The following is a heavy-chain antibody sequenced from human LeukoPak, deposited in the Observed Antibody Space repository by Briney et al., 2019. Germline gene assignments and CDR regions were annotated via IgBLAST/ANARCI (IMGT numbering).Heavy chain of an antibody. CDR2: INSDGSTT. V-gene: IGHV3-74*01. CDR3: AKSYNGYESKPDY. J-gene: IGHJ4*02. Sequence: GGSLRLSCAASGFTFSSYWMHWVRQAPGKGLVWVSRINSDGSTTNYADYVKGRFTISRDNSKITLYLQMNSLRAEDTAVYYCAKSYNGYESKPDYWGQGTLVTVSS. CDR1: GFTFSSYW. D-gene: IGHD5-12*01.